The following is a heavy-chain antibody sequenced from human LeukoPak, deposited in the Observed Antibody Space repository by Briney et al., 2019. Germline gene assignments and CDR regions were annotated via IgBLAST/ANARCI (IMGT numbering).Heavy chain of an antibody. J-gene: IGHJ6*02. CDR1: GFTFSSYG. V-gene: IGHV3-30*03. D-gene: IGHD2-21*02. CDR2: ISYDGSNK. Sequence: GGSLRLSCAASGFTFSSYGMHWVRQAPGKGLEWVAVISYDGSNKYYADSVKGRFTISRDNSKNTLYLQMNSLRAEDTAVYYCASRVVVTATPQLYYYYGMDAWGQGTTVTVSS. CDR3: ASRVVVTATPQLYYYYGMDA.